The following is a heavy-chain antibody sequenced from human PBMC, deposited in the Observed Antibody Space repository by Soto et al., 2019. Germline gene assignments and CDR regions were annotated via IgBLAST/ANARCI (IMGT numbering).Heavy chain of an antibody. CDR1: GFTFSSYA. CDR2: ISGSGGST. V-gene: IGHV3-23*01. CDR3: AKLPQDSIASRPRHYYYYGMDV. D-gene: IGHD6-6*01. Sequence: PGGSLRLSCAASGFTFSSYAMSWVRQAPGKGLEWVSAISGSGGSTYYADSVKGRFTISRDNSKNTLYLQMNSLRAEDTAVYYCAKLPQDSIASRPRHYYYYGMDVWGQGTTVTVSS. J-gene: IGHJ6*02.